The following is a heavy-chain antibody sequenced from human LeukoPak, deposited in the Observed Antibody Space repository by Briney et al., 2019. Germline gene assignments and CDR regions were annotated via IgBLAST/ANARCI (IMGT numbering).Heavy chain of an antibody. CDR2: IYYSGST. CDR3: ARVSGWSNNWFDP. J-gene: IGHJ5*02. D-gene: IGHD3-10*01. CDR1: GGSISSSSYY. V-gene: IGHV4-39*07. Sequence: PSETLSLTCTVSGGSISSSSYYWGWIRQPPGKGLEWIGSIYYSGSTYYNPSLKSRVAISVDTSKNQFSLKLSSVTAADTAVYYCARVSGWSNNWFDPWGQGTLVTVSS.